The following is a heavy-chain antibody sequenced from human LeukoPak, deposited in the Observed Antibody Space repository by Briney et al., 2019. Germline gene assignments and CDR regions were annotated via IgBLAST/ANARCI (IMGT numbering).Heavy chain of an antibody. CDR2: ISSSSSYI. CDR1: GFTFSSYS. V-gene: IGHV3-21*01. J-gene: IGHJ1*01. D-gene: IGHD3-10*01. Sequence: GGSLRLSCAASGFTFSSYSMNWVRQAPGKGLEWVSSISSSSSYIYYADSVKGRFTISRDNAKNSLYLQMNSLRAEDTAVYYCARDQGLRGESKYFQHWGQGTLVTVSS. CDR3: ARDQGLRGESKYFQH.